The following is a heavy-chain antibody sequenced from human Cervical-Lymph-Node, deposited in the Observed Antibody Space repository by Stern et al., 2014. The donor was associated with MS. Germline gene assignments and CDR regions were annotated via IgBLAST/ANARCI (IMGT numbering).Heavy chain of an antibody. V-gene: IGHV1-2*06. CDR2: INPISGGT. CDR3: ARETIAAAGDAFDI. D-gene: IGHD6-13*01. J-gene: IGHJ3*02. CDR1: GYTFTGYY. Sequence: VQLVQSGAEVKKPGASVKVSCKASGYTFTGYYMHWVRQAPGQGLEWMGRINPISGGTNYAKKFQGRVTMTRDTSISTAYMELSRLRSDDTAVYYCARETIAAAGDAFDIWGQGTMVTVSS.